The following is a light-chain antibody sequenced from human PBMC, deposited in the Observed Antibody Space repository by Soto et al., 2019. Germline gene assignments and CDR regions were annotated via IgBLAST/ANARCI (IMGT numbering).Light chain of an antibody. V-gene: IGKV3-15*01. CDR2: GAS. J-gene: IGKJ2*01. CDR3: QKYNNWPRYT. CDR1: QSVSSN. Sequence: EIVMTQSPAPLSVSPGERATLSCRASQSVSSNLAWYQQQPGQAPRLLIYGASTRATGIPARFSGSGSGTEFTITISSLQSEDFAVYYCQKYNNWPRYTFGQGTKLEIK.